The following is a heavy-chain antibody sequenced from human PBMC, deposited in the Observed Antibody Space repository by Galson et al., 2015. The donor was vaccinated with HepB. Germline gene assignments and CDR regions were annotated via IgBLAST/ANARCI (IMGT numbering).Heavy chain of an antibody. CDR3: ASVASNNWFDP. Sequence: SVKVSCKAPGGTFSSYTISWVRQAPGQGLEWMGRIIPILGIANYAQKFQGRVTITADKSTSTAYMELSSLRSEDTAVYYCASVASNNWFDPWSQGTLVTVSS. V-gene: IGHV1-69*02. CDR1: GGTFSSYT. J-gene: IGHJ5*02. CDR2: IIPILGIA.